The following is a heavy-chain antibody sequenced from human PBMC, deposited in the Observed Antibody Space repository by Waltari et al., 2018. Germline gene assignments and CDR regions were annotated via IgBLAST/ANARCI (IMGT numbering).Heavy chain of an antibody. CDR1: GYTLTELS. Sequence: QVRLVQSGAEVKKPGASVKVSCKVSGYTLTELSMHWVRQAPGKGLEWMGGFDPEDGETIYAQKFQGRVTMTEDTSTDTAYMELSSLRSEDTAVYYCATNFYRGSSSPYYYYGMDVWGQGTTVTVSS. V-gene: IGHV1-24*01. J-gene: IGHJ6*02. CDR2: FDPEDGET. CDR3: ATNFYRGSSSPYYYYGMDV. D-gene: IGHD6-6*01.